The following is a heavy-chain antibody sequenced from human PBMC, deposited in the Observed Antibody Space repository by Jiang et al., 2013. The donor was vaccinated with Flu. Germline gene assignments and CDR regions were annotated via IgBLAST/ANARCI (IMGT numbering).Heavy chain of an antibody. J-gene: IGHJ6*03. Sequence: GSGLVKPSQTLSLTCTVSGGSISSGDYYWSWIRQPPGKGLEWIGYIYYSGSTYYNPSLKSRVTISVDTSKNQFSLKLSSVTAADTAVYYCASYCSSTSCPYYYMDVWGKGTTVTVSS. CDR2: IYYSGST. CDR1: GGSISSGDYY. CDR3: ASYCSSTSCPYYYMDV. V-gene: IGHV4-30-4*01. D-gene: IGHD2-2*01.